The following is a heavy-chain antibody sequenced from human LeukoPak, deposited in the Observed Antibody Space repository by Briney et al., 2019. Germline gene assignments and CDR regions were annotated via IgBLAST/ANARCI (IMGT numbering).Heavy chain of an antibody. J-gene: IGHJ4*02. Sequence: GGSLRLSCAASGFTFSSYGMHWVRQAPGKGLEWVAVISYDVGKKYYADSVKGRFSISRDNSKNTLYLQMNSLRAEDTAVYYCAKDDYYDTSGYRDWGQGTLVTVSS. CDR3: AKDDYYDTSGYRD. V-gene: IGHV3-30*18. CDR2: ISYDVGKK. CDR1: GFTFSSYG. D-gene: IGHD3-22*01.